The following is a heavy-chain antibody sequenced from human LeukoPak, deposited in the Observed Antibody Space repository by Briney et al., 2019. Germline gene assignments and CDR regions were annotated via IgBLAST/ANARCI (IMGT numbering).Heavy chain of an antibody. CDR1: GFTFSSYA. CDR3: AKALHHEEFGVVTHYPHYYYYYYMDV. CDR2: ISGSGGST. D-gene: IGHD3-3*01. V-gene: IGHV3-23*01. Sequence: PGGSLRLSCAASGFTFSSYAMSWVRQAPGKGLEWVSAISGSGGSTYYADSVKGRFTISRDNSKNTLYLQMNSLRAEDTAVYYCAKALHHEEFGVVTHYPHYYYYYYMDVWGKGTTVTVSS. J-gene: IGHJ6*03.